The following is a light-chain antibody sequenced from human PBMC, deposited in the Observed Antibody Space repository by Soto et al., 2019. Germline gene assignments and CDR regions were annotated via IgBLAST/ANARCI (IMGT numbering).Light chain of an antibody. CDR2: DVT. V-gene: IGLV2-14*01. CDR3: SSYTSSSTPYV. CDR1: SSDVGGYNY. J-gene: IGLJ1*01. Sequence: QSALTQPASVSGSPGQSITISCTGTSSDVGGYNYVSWYQQHPVKAPKLMIYDVTNRPSGVSDRISGSKSGNTASLTISGLQAEDEADYYCSSYTSSSTPYVFGTGTKVTVL.